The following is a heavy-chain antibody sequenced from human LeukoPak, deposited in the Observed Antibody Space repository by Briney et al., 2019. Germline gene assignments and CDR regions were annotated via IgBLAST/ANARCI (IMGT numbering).Heavy chain of an antibody. J-gene: IGHJ4*02. Sequence: SETLSLTCTVSGGSISSYYWSWIRQPPGKGLEWIGYIYYSGSTNYNPSLKSRVTISVDTSKNQFSLKLSSVTAADTAVYYCARLYSGYDNNYFDYWGQGTLVTVSS. CDR2: IYYSGST. V-gene: IGHV4-59*08. D-gene: IGHD5-12*01. CDR1: GGSISSYY. CDR3: ARLYSGYDNNYFDY.